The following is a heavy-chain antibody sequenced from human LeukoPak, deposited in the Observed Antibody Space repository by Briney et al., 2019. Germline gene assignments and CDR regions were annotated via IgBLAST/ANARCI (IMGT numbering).Heavy chain of an antibody. CDR2: INPNSGGT. V-gene: IGHV1-2*02. CDR3: YDFWSGPNDAFDI. D-gene: IGHD3-3*01. J-gene: IGHJ3*02. CDR1: GYTFTGYY. Sequence: ASVKVSCKASGYTFTGYYMHWVRQAPGQGLEWMGWINPNSGGTNYAQKFQGRVTMTRDTSISTAYMELSRLRSDDTAVYYCYDFWSGPNDAFDIWGQGTMVTVSS.